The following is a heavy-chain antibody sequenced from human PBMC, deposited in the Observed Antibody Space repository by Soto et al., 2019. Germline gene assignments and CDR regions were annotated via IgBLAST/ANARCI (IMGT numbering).Heavy chain of an antibody. CDR1: GGSISSYY. CDR3: ARRYSSGFDY. CDR2: IYYTGST. Sequence: SETLSLTFTVSGGSISSYYWSWIRQPPGKGLEWIGYIYYTGSTNYNPSLKSRVTISVDTSKNQFSLKLSSVTAADTAVYYCARRYSSGFDYWGQRTPVPVSS. V-gene: IGHV4-59*01. J-gene: IGHJ4*02. D-gene: IGHD6-19*01.